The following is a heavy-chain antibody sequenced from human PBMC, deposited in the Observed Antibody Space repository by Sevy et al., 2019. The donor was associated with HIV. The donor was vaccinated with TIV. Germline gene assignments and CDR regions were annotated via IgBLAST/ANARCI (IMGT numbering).Heavy chain of an antibody. CDR3: ARDLTMVQRIDQYYYYYGMDV. CDR1: GFTVSSNY. CDR2: IYSGGSK. V-gene: IGHV3-53*01. J-gene: IGHJ6*02. Sequence: GGSLRLSCAASGFTVSSNYMSWVRQAPGKGLEWVSVIYSGGSKYYADSVKGRFTISRDNSKNTLYLQLNSLRAEDTAMYYCARDLTMVQRIDQYYYYYGMDVWGQGTTVTVSS. D-gene: IGHD3-10*01.